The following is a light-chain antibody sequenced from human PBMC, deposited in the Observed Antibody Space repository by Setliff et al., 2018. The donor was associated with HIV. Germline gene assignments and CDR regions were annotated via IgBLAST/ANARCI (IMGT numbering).Light chain of an antibody. V-gene: IGLV2-14*03. CDR3: SSFTTGATVM. Sequence: QSVLAQPASVSGSPGQSVTITRPGGITDIGVYNSVSWYQQHPGTPPKLLIHYVSDRPSGVSNRFSGSKSGSTASLTISGLQAEDEAGYYCSSFTTGATVMLGGGTK. J-gene: IGLJ3*02. CDR2: YVS. CDR1: ITDIGVYNS.